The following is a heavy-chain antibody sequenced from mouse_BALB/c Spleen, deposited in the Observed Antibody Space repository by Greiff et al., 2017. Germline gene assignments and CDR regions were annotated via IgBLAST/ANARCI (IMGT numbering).Heavy chain of an antibody. J-gene: IGHJ2*01. Sequence: QVQLQQSGPELVKPGASVKISCKASGYAFSSSWMNWVKQRPGQGLEWIGRIYPGDGDTNYNGKFKGKATLTADKSSSTAYMQLSSLTSVDSAVYFCARWGYDYDDYFDYWGQGTTLTVSS. CDR1: GYAFSSSW. CDR3: ARWGYDYDDYFDY. CDR2: IYPGDGDT. D-gene: IGHD2-4*01. V-gene: IGHV1-82*01.